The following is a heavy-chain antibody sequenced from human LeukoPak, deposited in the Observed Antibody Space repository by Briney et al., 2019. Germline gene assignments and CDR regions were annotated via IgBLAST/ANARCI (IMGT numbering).Heavy chain of an antibody. D-gene: IGHD3-9*01. J-gene: IGHJ6*02. Sequence: SQTLSLTCTVSGGSISSGSYYWSWIRQPAGTGLEWIGRIYTSGSTNYNPSLKGRVTISVDTSKNQFSLKLSSVTAADTAVYYCARGTGYDILTGYYSDYYYYGMDVWGQGTTVTVSS. CDR3: ARGTGYDILTGYYSDYYYYGMDV. CDR2: IYTSGST. V-gene: IGHV4-61*02. CDR1: GGSISSGSYY.